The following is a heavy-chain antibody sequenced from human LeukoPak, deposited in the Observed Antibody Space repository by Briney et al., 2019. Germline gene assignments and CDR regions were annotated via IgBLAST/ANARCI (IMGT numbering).Heavy chain of an antibody. CDR1: GYTFTSYG. D-gene: IGHD2-2*02. CDR2: ISAYNGNT. CDR3: ARGGGFVVVPAAIGNWFVP. V-gene: IGHV1-18*01. Sequence: ASVKVSCKASGYTFTSYGISWVRQAPGQGLEWMGWISAYNGNTNYAQKLQGRVTMTTDTSTSTAYMELRSLRSDDTAVYYCARGGGFVVVPAAIGNWFVPWGGGTLVTDCS. J-gene: IGHJ5*02.